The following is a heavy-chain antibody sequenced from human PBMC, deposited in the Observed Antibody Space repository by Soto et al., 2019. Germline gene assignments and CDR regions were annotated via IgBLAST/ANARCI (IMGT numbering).Heavy chain of an antibody. CDR3: AKEGGGYSYGPPHYFDY. CDR1: GFTFSSYG. V-gene: IGHV3-30*18. J-gene: IGHJ4*02. Sequence: QVQLVESGGGVVQPGRSLRLSCADSGFTFSSYGMHWVRQAPGKGLEWVAVISYDGSNKYYADSVKGRFTISRDNSKNTLYLQMNSLRAEDTAVYYCAKEGGGYSYGPPHYFDYWGQGTLVTVSS. CDR2: ISYDGSNK. D-gene: IGHD5-18*01.